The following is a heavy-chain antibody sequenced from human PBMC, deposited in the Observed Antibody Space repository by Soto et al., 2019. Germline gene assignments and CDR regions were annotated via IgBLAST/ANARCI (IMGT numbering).Heavy chain of an antibody. V-gene: IGHV3-11*05. CDR3: ARDSSRYCGGDCSSPPRSLYYYFYGMDV. CDR1: GFTFSDYY. CDR2: ISSSSSYT. D-gene: IGHD2-21*02. J-gene: IGHJ6*02. Sequence: GGSLRLSCAASGFTFSDYYMSWIRQAPGKGLEWVSYISSSSSYTNYADSVKGRFTISRDNAKNSLYLQMNSLRAEDTAVYYCARDSSRYCGGDCSSPPRSLYYYFYGMDVWGQGTTVTVSS.